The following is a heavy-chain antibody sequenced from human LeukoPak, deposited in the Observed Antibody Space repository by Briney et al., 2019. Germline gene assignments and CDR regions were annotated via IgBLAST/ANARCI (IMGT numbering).Heavy chain of an antibody. V-gene: IGHV1-2*02. CDR1: GYTFTSYG. D-gene: IGHD3-10*01. Sequence: ASVKVSCKASGYTFTSYGISWVRQAPGQGLEWMGWINPNSGGTNYAQKFQGRVTMTRDTSISTAYMELSRLRSDDTAVYYCARVGVLLWFGDPGVYFDYWGQGTLVTVSS. J-gene: IGHJ4*02. CDR3: ARVGVLLWFGDPGVYFDY. CDR2: INPNSGGT.